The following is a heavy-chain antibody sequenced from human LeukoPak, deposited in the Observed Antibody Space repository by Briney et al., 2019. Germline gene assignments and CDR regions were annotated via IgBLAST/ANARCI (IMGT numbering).Heavy chain of an antibody. D-gene: IGHD1-1*01. V-gene: IGHV4-4*09. CDR2: IYTSGNT. Sequence: SETLSLTCTVSGGSISSYYWSWIRQPPGKGLEWIGNIYTSGNTNYNPSLKSRVTISVDTSKNQFSLKLSSVTAADTAVYYCARADLLERFDYWGQGTLVTVSS. J-gene: IGHJ4*02. CDR3: ARADLLERFDY. CDR1: GGSISSYY.